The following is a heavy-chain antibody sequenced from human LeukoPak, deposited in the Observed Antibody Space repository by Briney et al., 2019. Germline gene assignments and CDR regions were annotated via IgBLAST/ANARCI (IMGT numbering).Heavy chain of an antibody. D-gene: IGHD2-15*01. CDR3: AREWWDYNWFDP. CDR1: GGSISSYY. V-gene: IGHV4-4*07. CDR2: IYTSGST. Sequence: SETLSLTCTVSGGSISSYYWSWIRQPAGKGLEWIGRIYTSGSTNYNPSPKSRVTMSVDTSKNQFSLKLSSVTAADTAVYYCAREWWDYNWFDPWGQGTLVTVSS. J-gene: IGHJ5*02.